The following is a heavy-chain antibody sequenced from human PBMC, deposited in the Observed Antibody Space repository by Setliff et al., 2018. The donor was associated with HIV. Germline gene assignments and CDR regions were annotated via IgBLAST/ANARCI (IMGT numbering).Heavy chain of an antibody. CDR1: GGTFSSYG. Sequence: GASVKVSCKASGGTFSSYGINWVRQAPGQGLEWMGGIIPIYGTPIYAQKFQGRVTFTWDTSASTAYMELSSLRSEDTALYYCARDSGDDYSDYYYYGMDVWGQGTTVTVSS. V-gene: IGHV1-69*06. CDR2: IIPIYGTP. D-gene: IGHD4-4*01. J-gene: IGHJ6*02. CDR3: ARDSGDDYSDYYYYGMDV.